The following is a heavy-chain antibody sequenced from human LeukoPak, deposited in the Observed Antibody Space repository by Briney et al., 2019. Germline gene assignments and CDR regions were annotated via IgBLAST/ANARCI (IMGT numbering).Heavy chain of an antibody. Sequence: SETLSLTCDVSGGSISNYYWSWIRQPAGKGLEWIGRIYVSGTTNYSPSLKSRLTMSVDTSRHQLSLKLKSVTAADTAVYYCAGTKYNWNYGDYFDYWGQGTLITVSS. CDR1: GGSISNYY. CDR2: IYVSGTT. CDR3: AGTKYNWNYGDYFDY. D-gene: IGHD1-7*01. V-gene: IGHV4-4*07. J-gene: IGHJ4*02.